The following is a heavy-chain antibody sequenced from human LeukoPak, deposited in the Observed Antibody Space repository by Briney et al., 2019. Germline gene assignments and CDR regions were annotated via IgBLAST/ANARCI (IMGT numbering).Heavy chain of an antibody. CDR1: GFTFSSYA. Sequence: GGSLRLSCAASGFTFSSYAMHWVRQAPGKGLEWVAVISYDGSNKYYADSVKGRFTIPRDNSKNTLYLQMNSLRSDDTAVYYCARGPLGYCSSTSCPKGAFDIWGQGTMVTVSS. CDR3: ARGPLGYCSSTSCPKGAFDI. V-gene: IGHV3-30-3*01. J-gene: IGHJ3*02. D-gene: IGHD2-2*01. CDR2: ISYDGSNK.